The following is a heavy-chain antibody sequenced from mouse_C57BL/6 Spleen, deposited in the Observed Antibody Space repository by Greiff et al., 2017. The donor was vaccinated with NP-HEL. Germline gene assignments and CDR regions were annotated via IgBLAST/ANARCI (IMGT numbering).Heavy chain of an antibody. J-gene: IGHJ3*01. CDR3: ARSGYYDYDWFAY. Sequence: QVQLQQPGAELVRPGSSVKLSCKASGYTFTSYWMHWVKQRPIQGLKWIGNIDPSDSETHYNQKFKDKATLTVDKSSSTAYMQLSSLTSEDSAVYYCARSGYYDYDWFAYWGQGTLVTVSA. CDR1: GYTFTSYW. D-gene: IGHD2-4*01. CDR2: IDPSDSET. V-gene: IGHV1-52*01.